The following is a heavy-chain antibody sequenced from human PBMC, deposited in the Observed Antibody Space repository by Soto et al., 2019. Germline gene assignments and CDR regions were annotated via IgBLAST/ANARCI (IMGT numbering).Heavy chain of an antibody. CDR1: GFTFTNYW. V-gene: IGHV3-7*02. CDR3: QQWGWVALPIHDY. Sequence: PGGSLRLSCAASGFTFTNYWMSWVRQAPGKGLEWVANINQDGSEMYYVDSVKGRFTISRDNARNSLYLQMNSLRAEDTAVYYCQQWGWVALPIHDYWGQGTQVTVSS. CDR2: INQDGSEM. D-gene: IGHD3-16*01. J-gene: IGHJ4*02.